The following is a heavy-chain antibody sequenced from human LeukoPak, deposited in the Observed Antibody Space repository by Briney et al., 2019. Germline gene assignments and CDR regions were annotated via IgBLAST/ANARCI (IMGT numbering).Heavy chain of an antibody. CDR1: GFTFSSYA. CDR3: ARSEAVAVAGLDY. CDR2: ISGSGGST. Sequence: GGSLRLSCAASGFTFSSYAMSWVRQAPGKGLEWVSAISGSGGSTYYADSVKGRFTIPRDNSKNTLYLQMNSQRAEDTAVYYCARSEAVAVAGLDYWGQGTLVTVSS. J-gene: IGHJ4*02. D-gene: IGHD6-19*01. V-gene: IGHV3-23*01.